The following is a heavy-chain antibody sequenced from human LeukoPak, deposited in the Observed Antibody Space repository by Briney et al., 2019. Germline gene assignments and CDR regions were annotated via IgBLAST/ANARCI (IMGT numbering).Heavy chain of an antibody. CDR1: GFTFSSYG. V-gene: IGHV3-23*01. Sequence: GGSLRLSCAASGFTFSSYGMSWVRQAPGKGLEWVSSISGSGGNTYYADSVKGRFTISRDNSKNTLYLQMNSLRAEDTAVYYCAKVIDYYDSSGYDYWGQGTLVTVSS. J-gene: IGHJ4*02. CDR3: AKVIDYYDSSGYDY. CDR2: ISGSGGNT. D-gene: IGHD3-22*01.